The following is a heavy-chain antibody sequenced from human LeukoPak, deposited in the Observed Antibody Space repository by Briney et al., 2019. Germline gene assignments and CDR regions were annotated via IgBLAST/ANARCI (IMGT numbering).Heavy chain of an antibody. J-gene: IGHJ4*02. D-gene: IGHD2-21*01. CDR3: ARRIPYQYYFDT. V-gene: IGHV4-59*08. CDR1: GGSISSYY. Sequence: SETLSLTCSVSGGSISSYYWSWIRQSPGKGLEWIGYIYYSGSANYNPPLKSRVTISVGTSKNQFSLKLSSVTAADTAVYYCARRIPYQYYFDTGAREPWSPSPQ. CDR2: IYYSGSA.